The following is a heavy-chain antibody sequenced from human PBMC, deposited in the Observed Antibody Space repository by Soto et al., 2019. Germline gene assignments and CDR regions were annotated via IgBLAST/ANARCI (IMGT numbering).Heavy chain of an antibody. CDR2: IIPIFGTA. J-gene: IGHJ4*02. D-gene: IGHD3-22*01. V-gene: IGHV1-69*13. CDR3: ASAGTMIVVVIDVSRYYFDY. CDR1: GGTFSSYA. Sequence: GASVKVSCKASGGTFSSYAISWVRQAPGQGLEWMGGIIPIFGTANYAQKFQGRVTITADESTSTAYMELSSLRSEDTAVYYCASAGTMIVVVIDVSRYYFDYWGQGTLVTVSS.